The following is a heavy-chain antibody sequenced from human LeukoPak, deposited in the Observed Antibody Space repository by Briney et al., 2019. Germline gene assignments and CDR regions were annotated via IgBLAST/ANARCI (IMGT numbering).Heavy chain of an antibody. V-gene: IGHV4-39*07. CDR3: ARLAGTSIGDFDY. Sequence: PSETLSLTCTVSGGSISSSSYYWGWIRQPPGKGLEWIGSIYYSGSTYYNPSLKSRVTISVDTSKNQFSLKLSSVTAADTAVYYCARLAGTSIGDFDYWGQGTLVTVSS. J-gene: IGHJ4*02. CDR1: GGSISSSSYY. CDR2: IYYSGST. D-gene: IGHD6-19*01.